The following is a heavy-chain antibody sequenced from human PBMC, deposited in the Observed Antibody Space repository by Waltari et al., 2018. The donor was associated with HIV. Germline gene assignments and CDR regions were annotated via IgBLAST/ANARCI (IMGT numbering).Heavy chain of an antibody. V-gene: IGHV3-74*01. D-gene: IGHD2-8*01. CDR2: IHSDGSST. J-gene: IGHJ3*02. Sequence: EVQLVESGGGLVQPGGSLRLSGAASGFTFSSYWMTWVRQAPGKGLVWVSRIHSDGSSTSYADSVKGRFTISRDNAKNTLYLQMNSLRAEDTAVYYCARGNGHAFDIWGQGTMVTVSS. CDR1: GFTFSSYW. CDR3: ARGNGHAFDI.